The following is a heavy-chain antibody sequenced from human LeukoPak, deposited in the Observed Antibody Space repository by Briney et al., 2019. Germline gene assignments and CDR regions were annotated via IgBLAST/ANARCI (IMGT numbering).Heavy chain of an antibody. CDR3: ARDGLSNFDY. CDR1: GGSISSGSYY. V-gene: IGHV4-61*02. J-gene: IGHJ4*02. D-gene: IGHD2/OR15-2a*01. Sequence: SQTLSLTCTVSGGSISSGSYYWSWVRQPAGKGLEWIGRIYTSGSTNYNPSLKSRVTISVDTSKNQFSLKLSSVTAADTAVYYCARDGLSNFDYWGRGILVTVSS. CDR2: IYTSGST.